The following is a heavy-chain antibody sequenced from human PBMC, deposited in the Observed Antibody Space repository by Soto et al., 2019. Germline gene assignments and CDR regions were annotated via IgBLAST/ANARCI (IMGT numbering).Heavy chain of an antibody. J-gene: IGHJ5*02. CDR2: ISAYNGNT. CDR1: GYTFATYD. V-gene: IGHV1-18*01. Sequence: ASVKVSCKASGYTFATYDVNWLRQAPGQGLEWMGWISAYNGNTIYAQKLQGRVTLTTDTSTTTAYMELRSLRSDDTAVYYCARERPDGARLDPWGQGTLVTVSS. CDR3: ARERPDGARLDP. D-gene: IGHD6-6*01.